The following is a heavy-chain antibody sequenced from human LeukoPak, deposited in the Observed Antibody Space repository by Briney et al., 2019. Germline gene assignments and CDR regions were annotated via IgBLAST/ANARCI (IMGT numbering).Heavy chain of an antibody. CDR2: IYTSGST. V-gene: IGHV4-4*09. J-gene: IGHJ4*02. D-gene: IGHD6-6*01. CDR3: ARLDYSSSSPSGY. CDR1: GGSISSYF. Sequence: SETLSLTCTVSGGSISSYFWSWIRQPPGKGLEWIGDIYTSGSTNYNPSLRSRVTISVDTSKNQFSLKLSSVTAADTAVYYCARLDYSSSSPSGYWGQGTLVTVSS.